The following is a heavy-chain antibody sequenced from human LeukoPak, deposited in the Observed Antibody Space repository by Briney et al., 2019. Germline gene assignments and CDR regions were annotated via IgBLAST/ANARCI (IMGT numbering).Heavy chain of an antibody. CDR2: ISAYNGNT. J-gene: IGHJ4*02. CDR3: AGGFVFGRYSPPRPPPPVYYFDY. V-gene: IGHV1-18*01. D-gene: IGHD3-9*01. CDR1: GYTFTSYG. Sequence: GASVKVFCKASGYTFTSYGISWVRQAPGQGLEWMGWISAYNGNTNYAQKLQGRVTMITDTSTSTAYMEVRSLRSDDTAVFCFAGGFVFGRYSPPRPPPPVYYFDYWGQGTLVTVSS.